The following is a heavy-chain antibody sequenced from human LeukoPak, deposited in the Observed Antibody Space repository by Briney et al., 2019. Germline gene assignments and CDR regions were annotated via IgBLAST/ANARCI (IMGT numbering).Heavy chain of an antibody. CDR3: ARDSSGYGPVYFDY. D-gene: IGHD5-12*01. V-gene: IGHV4-4*02. Sequence: SETLSLTCAVSGGSISSSNWWSWVRQPPGKGLEWIGEIYHSGSTNYNPSLKSRVTISVDTSKNQFSLKLSSVTAADTAVYYCARDSSGYGPVYFDYWGQGTLVTVSS. CDR1: GGSISSSNW. CDR2: IYHSGST. J-gene: IGHJ4*02.